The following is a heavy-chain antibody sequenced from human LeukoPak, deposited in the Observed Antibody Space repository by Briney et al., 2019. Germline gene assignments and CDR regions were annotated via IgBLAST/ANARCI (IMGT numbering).Heavy chain of an antibody. J-gene: IGHJ4*02. Sequence: LRLSCAASGFAFSSYEMNWVRQPPGKGLEWIGEINHSGSTNYNPSLKSRVTISVDTSKNQFSLKLSSVTAADTAVYYCARGGISPEIVGATFDYWGQGTLVTVSS. D-gene: IGHD1-26*01. CDR1: GFAFSSYE. CDR3: ARGGISPEIVGATFDY. V-gene: IGHV4-34*01. CDR2: INHSGST.